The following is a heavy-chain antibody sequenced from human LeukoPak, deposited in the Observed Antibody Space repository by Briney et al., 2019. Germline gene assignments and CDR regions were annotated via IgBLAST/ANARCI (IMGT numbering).Heavy chain of an antibody. CDR2: INHSGST. J-gene: IGHJ4*02. Sequence: SETLSLTCAVYGGSFSGYYWSWIRQPPGKGLEXXXEINHSGSTNYNPSLKSRVTISVDTSKNQFSLKLSSVTAADTAVYYCARGPSNIVVVTAISYWGQGTLVTVSS. CDR3: ARGPSNIVVVTAISY. D-gene: IGHD2-21*02. CDR1: GGSFSGYY. V-gene: IGHV4-34*01.